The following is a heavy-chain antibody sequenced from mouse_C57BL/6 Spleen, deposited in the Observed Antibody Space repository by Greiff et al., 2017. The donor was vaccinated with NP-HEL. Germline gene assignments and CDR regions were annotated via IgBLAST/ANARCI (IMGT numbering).Heavy chain of an antibody. D-gene: IGHD1-1*01. CDR3: ARWAPITTGVARWYFDV. V-gene: IGHV1-52*01. Sequence: VQLQQSGAELVRPGSSVKLSCKASGYTFTSYWMHWVKQRPIQGLEWIGNIDPSDSETHYNQKFKDKATLTVDKSSSTAYMQLSSLTSEDSAVYYGARWAPITTGVARWYFDVWGTGTTVTVSS. CDR1: GYTFTSYW. J-gene: IGHJ1*03. CDR2: IDPSDSET.